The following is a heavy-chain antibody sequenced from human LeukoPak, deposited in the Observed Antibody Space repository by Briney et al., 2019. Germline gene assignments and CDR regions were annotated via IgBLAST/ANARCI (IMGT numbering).Heavy chain of an antibody. CDR3: ATEAPRSYYFDY. J-gene: IGHJ4*02. V-gene: IGHV1-46*01. Sequence: RASVKVSCKASGPTSTNYHIHWVRQAPGQGVEWMGAVYATGGVAINTQTFPVRVTMTRDTSTGTVYMELSSLRFEDTAIYYCATEAPRSYYFDYWGQGIQVTVSS. CDR1: GPTSTNYH. CDR2: VYATGGVA.